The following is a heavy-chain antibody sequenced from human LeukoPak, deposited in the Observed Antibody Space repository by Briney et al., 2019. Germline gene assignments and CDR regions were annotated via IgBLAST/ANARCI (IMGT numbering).Heavy chain of an antibody. V-gene: IGHV1-24*01. Sequence: ASVKVSCKVSGYTLTELSMHWARQAPGKGLEWMGGFDPEDGETIYAQKFQGRVTMTEDTSTDTAYMELSSLRSEDTAVYYCATMDYYDSSGTLPLDYWGQGTLVTVSS. J-gene: IGHJ4*02. CDR1: GYTLTELS. CDR2: FDPEDGET. CDR3: ATMDYYDSSGTLPLDY. D-gene: IGHD3-22*01.